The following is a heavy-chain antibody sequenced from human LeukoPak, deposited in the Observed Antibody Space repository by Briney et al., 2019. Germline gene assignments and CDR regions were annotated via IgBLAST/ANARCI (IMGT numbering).Heavy chain of an antibody. Sequence: GGSLRLSCAASGFTISRHGMHWVGQAPGKGLEWVAVIYSDGSKTFYVDSVKGRFTISRDISKNTLYLQMNSLRVEDTAVYYCARDGYSNYYYGMDFWGQGTMVTVSS. CDR3: ARDGYSNYYYGMDF. CDR2: IYSDGSKT. J-gene: IGHJ6*02. D-gene: IGHD4-11*01. V-gene: IGHV3-33*01. CDR1: GFTISRHG.